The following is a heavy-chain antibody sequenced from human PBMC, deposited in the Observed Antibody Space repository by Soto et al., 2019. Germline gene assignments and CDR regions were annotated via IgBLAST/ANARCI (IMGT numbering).Heavy chain of an antibody. CDR3: ARRRYSSGSCLDY. Sequence: EVQLVQSGAEVKKPGESLKISCKGFGDSFTSYSIAWVRQIPGKGLELMGIIDPGDSHITYSPSFQGQVTISADKSINTADLQWRSLRASDTAMYYCARRRYSSGSCLDYWGQGNLVTVSS. CDR2: IDPGDSHI. D-gene: IGHD3-10*01. V-gene: IGHV5-51*03. CDR1: GDSFTSYS. J-gene: IGHJ4*02.